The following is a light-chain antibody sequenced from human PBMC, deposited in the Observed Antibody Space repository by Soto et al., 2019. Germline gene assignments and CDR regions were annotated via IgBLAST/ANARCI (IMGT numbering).Light chain of an antibody. V-gene: IGKV3-11*01. J-gene: IGKJ5*01. CDR1: QNVTNY. CDR2: DAS. Sequence: EIVLTQSPATLSLSPGERATLSCRASQNVTNYLAWYQQKPAQAPSLLIYDASTRATGTPARFSGSGSGTDFTLTISSMDPEDFAIYYCQQRTNRPPITFGQGTRLEIK. CDR3: QQRTNRPPIT.